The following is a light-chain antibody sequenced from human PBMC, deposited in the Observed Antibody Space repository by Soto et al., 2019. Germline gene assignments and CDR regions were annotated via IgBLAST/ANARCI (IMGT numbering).Light chain of an antibody. V-gene: IGLV2-14*01. J-gene: IGLJ2*01. CDR1: SRDVGGYNY. Sequence: QSALTQPASVSGSPGQSITISCTGTSRDVGGYNYVSWYQQHTGKAPKLMIYEVSNRPSGVSNRFSGSKSGNTASLTISGIQAEDEADYYCSSYTSSSTLVVFGGGTKLTVL. CDR2: EVS. CDR3: SSYTSSSTLVV.